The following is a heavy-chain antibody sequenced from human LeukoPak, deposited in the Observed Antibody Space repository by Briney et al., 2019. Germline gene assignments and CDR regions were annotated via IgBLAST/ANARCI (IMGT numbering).Heavy chain of an antibody. CDR2: LSDSGTST. V-gene: IGHV3-23*01. Sequence: GGSLRLSCAASGFTFSDYAMSWVRQGPGKRLEWVSGLSDSGTSTYYTDSVKGRFTISRDNAKDTLYLHMNSLRPEDTAVYYCARAQVGAPTDLWGQGTLVTVSS. CDR1: GFTFSDYA. J-gene: IGHJ5*02. D-gene: IGHD1-26*01. CDR3: ARAQVGAPTDL.